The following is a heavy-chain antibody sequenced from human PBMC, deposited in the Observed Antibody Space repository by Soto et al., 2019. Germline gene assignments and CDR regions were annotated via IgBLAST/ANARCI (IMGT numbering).Heavy chain of an antibody. CDR1: GFTFSSYA. V-gene: IGHV3-23*01. CDR2: TSGSGGST. D-gene: IGHD3-22*01. Sequence: GGSLRLSCAASGFTFSSYAMSWVRQAPGKGLEWVSATSGSGGSTYYADSVKGRFTISRDNSKNTLYLQMNSLRAEDTAVYYCAKDDYYDSSPPFDYWGQGTLVTVSS. CDR3: AKDDYYDSSPPFDY. J-gene: IGHJ4*02.